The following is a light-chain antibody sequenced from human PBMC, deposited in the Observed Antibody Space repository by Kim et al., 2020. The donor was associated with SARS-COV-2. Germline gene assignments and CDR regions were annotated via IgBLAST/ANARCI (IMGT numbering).Light chain of an antibody. V-gene: IGLV2-14*03. CDR1: RSDVGGYNY. J-gene: IGLJ1*01. CDR2: DVS. CDR3: SSYTSSSTLVV. Sequence: QSITISCTGTRSDVGGYNYVSWYQQHPGKAPKLMIYDVSNRPSGVSNRFSGSKSGNTASLTISGLQAEDEADYYCSSYTSSSTLVVFGTGTKVTVL.